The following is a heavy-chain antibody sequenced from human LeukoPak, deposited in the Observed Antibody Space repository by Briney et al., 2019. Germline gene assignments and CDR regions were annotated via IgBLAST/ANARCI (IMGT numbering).Heavy chain of an antibody. CDR3: AKDMRFLE. V-gene: IGHV3-23*01. CDR2: IIGSGGST. CDR1: GFTFTSYS. D-gene: IGHD3-3*01. J-gene: IGHJ4*02. Sequence: GGSLRLSCAASGFTFTSYSMSWVRQAPGKGLEWVSAIIGSGGSTYYADSVKGRFTISRDNSKNTLYLQMNSLRAEDTALYYCAKDMRFLEGGQGTLVTVSS.